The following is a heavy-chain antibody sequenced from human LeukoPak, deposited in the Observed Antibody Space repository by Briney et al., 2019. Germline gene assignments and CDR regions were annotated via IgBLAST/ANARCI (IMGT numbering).Heavy chain of an antibody. CDR3: STGSAHAFDI. CDR2: INSDGSST. D-gene: IGHD1-14*01. Sequence: GGSLRLSCAASGFTFSSYWMHWVRQVPGKGLVWVSRINSDGSSTSYADSVKGRFTISRDNAKNTLYVQMNSLRAEVTAVYYCSTGSAHAFDIWGRGTMVTVSS. CDR1: GFTFSSYW. J-gene: IGHJ3*02. V-gene: IGHV3-74*01.